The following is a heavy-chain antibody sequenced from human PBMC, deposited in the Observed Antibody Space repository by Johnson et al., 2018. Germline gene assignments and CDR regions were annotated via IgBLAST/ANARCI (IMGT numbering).Heavy chain of an antibody. CDR2: IYYSGST. CDR3: ARAVAGAAEYFQH. J-gene: IGHJ1*01. V-gene: IGHV4-59*01. Sequence: QVQLVESGPGLVKXSETXSLXCTVSGGSISGYYWTWIRQPPGKELEWIGFIYYSGSTHYNPSLRGRVTISVDTSKNQFSLKLTSVTAADTAVYYCARAVAGAAEYFQHWGQGTLVTVSS. D-gene: IGHD6-19*01. CDR1: GGSISGYY.